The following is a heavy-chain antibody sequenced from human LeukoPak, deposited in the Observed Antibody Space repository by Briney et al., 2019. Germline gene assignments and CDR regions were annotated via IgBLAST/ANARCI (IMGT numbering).Heavy chain of an antibody. CDR2: ISTYNGNT. D-gene: IGHD1-26*01. Sequence: ASVKVSFKVSGYSFTIYDINWVRQAPGQGLEWMGWISTYNGNTNYTQKVQGRVTMTTDTSTSTAYMELRSLRPDDTAVYYCARECGWELRCFDYWGQGTLVTVSS. CDR3: ARECGWELRCFDY. J-gene: IGHJ4*02. CDR1: GYSFTIYD. V-gene: IGHV1-18*01.